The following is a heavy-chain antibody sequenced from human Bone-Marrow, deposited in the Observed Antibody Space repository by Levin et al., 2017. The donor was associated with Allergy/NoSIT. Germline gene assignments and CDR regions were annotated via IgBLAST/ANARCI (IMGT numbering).Heavy chain of an antibody. J-gene: IGHJ4*02. Sequence: ETLSLTCAASGFTFNDYAMNWVRQAPGKGLEWVSGISTSGGTTYYADSVKGRFTISRDNSKNTLYLQMNSLRAEDTAVYYCAKSTCGGDWTRCYFEYWGQGTLVTVPS. V-gene: IGHV3-23*01. CDR3: AKSTCGGDWTRCYFEY. D-gene: IGHD2-21*02. CDR2: ISTSGGTT. CDR1: GFTFNDYA.